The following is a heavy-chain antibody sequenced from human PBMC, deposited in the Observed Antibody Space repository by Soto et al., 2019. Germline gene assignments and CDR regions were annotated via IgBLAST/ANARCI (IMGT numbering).Heavy chain of an antibody. CDR1: GGSISSYY. Sequence: QVQLPESGPGLVKPSETLSLTCTVSGGSISSYYWSWIRQPQGKGLEWLGYIYYSGSTNYNPSLKIRVTRSVDTSKYQFSLKLSSGTSADTVVYYCARVYCSGGSCYSFYYYYMDVWGKETTVTVSS. CDR2: IYYSGST. CDR3: ARVYCSGGSCYSFYYYYMDV. D-gene: IGHD2-15*01. J-gene: IGHJ6*03. V-gene: IGHV4-59*01.